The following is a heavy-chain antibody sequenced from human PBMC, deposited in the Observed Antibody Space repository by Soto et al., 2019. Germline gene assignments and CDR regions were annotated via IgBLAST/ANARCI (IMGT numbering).Heavy chain of an antibody. Sequence: SVKVSCKASGGTFSSYAISWVRQAPGQGLEWMGGIIPIFGTANYAQKFQGRVTITADESASTAYMELSSLRSEDTAVYYCARGHSGSYYDPRWFDPWGQGTLVTVSS. J-gene: IGHJ5*02. CDR2: IIPIFGTA. CDR3: ARGHSGSYYDPRWFDP. CDR1: GGTFSSYA. D-gene: IGHD1-26*01. V-gene: IGHV1-69*13.